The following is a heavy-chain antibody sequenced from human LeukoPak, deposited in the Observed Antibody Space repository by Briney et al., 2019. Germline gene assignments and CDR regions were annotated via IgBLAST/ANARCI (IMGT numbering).Heavy chain of an antibody. Sequence: PSETLSLTCTVSGGSISNLNYYWSWIRQPAGKGLEWIGRIYASGSTNYNPPLKSRVTISVDTSKNQFSLKLSSVTAADTAVYYCAREARNYGGNLGLNLYFDLWGRGTLVTVSS. J-gene: IGHJ2*01. CDR3: AREARNYGGNLGLNLYFDL. D-gene: IGHD4-23*01. CDR1: GGSISNLNYY. V-gene: IGHV4-61*02. CDR2: IYASGST.